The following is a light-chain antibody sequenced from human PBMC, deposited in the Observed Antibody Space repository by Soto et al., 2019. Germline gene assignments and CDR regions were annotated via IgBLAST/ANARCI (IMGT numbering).Light chain of an antibody. CDR3: QQLHSYPIT. CDR1: QGISSY. Sequence: DIQLTQSPSSLSAAVGDSVTITCRASQGISSYLAWYQQKPGKAPKLLIYASSTLQSGVPSRFSGSVSGTEFTLTISSLQTEDFAPYFCQQLHSYPITFGQETRLEIK. V-gene: IGKV1-9*01. CDR2: ASS. J-gene: IGKJ5*01.